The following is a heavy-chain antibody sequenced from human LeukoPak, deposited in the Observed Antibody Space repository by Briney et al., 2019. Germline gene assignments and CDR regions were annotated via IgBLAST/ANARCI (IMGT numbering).Heavy chain of an antibody. D-gene: IGHD6-13*01. CDR1: GFTFSNFA. CDR3: ARIGAGSSRDY. J-gene: IGHJ4*02. Sequence: PGGSLRLSCAASGFTFSNFAMSWVRQAPGKGLEWVSSIAGSSSTYYADSLKGRFTISRENAKNSLYLQMNSLRAEDTAVYYCARIGAGSSRDYWGQGTLVTVSS. CDR2: IAGSSST. V-gene: IGHV3-21*01.